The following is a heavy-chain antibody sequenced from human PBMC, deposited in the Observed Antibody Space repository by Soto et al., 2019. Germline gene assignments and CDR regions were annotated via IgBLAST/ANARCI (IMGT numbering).Heavy chain of an antibody. CDR3: ARGTQNYYDSSSRFDP. Sequence: SETLSLTCTVSGGSISSGDYYWSWIRQPPGKGLEWIGYIYYSGSTYYNPSLKSRVTISVDTSKNQFSLKLSSVTAADTAVYYCARGTQNYYDSSSRFDPWGQGTLVTVS. V-gene: IGHV4-30-4*01. D-gene: IGHD3-22*01. CDR2: IYYSGST. CDR1: GGSISSGDYY. J-gene: IGHJ5*02.